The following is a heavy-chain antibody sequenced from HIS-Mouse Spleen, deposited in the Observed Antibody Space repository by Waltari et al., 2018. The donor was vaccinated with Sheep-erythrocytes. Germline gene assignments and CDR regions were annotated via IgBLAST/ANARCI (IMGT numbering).Heavy chain of an antibody. J-gene: IGHJ3*02. Sequence: EVQLVESGGGLVKPGGSLRLSCAASGFTFSSYSMNWVRQAPGKGVRGLSAMSGSGTYIYYADSVKGRFTISRDNAKNSLYLKMNSLRAEDTAVYYCARDSTSDAFDIWGQGTMVTVSS. CDR3: ARDSTSDAFDI. V-gene: IGHV3-21*01. CDR1: GFTFSSYS. CDR2: MSGSGTYI. D-gene: IGHD6-6*01.